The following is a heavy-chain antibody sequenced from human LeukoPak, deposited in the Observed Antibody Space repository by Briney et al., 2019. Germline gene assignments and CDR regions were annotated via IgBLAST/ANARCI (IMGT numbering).Heavy chain of an antibody. Sequence: ASVKVSCKASGYTFTSYDINWVRQATGQGLEWMGWMNPNSGNTGYAQKFQGRVTITRNTSISTAYMELSSLRSEDTAVYYCARVPQSGAAAGTYYYYYYMDVWGKGTTVTVSS. CDR1: GYTFTSYD. V-gene: IGHV1-8*03. CDR2: MNPNSGNT. J-gene: IGHJ6*03. D-gene: IGHD6-13*01. CDR3: ARVPQSGAAAGTYYYYYYMDV.